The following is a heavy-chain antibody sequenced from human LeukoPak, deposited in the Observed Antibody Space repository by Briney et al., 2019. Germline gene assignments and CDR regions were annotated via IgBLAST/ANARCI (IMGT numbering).Heavy chain of an antibody. CDR3: TRDGCSGWCHDY. CDR2: MKEEGGNI. CDR1: GFTFSTKW. J-gene: IGHJ4*02. Sequence: PGGSLRLSCAASGFTFSTKWMGWVRQAPGKGLEWVATMKEEGGNIYYVDSVRGRFTISRDNAKNSLFLQMNSLRADDTAVYYCTRDGCSGWCHDYWGQGTLVTVSS. D-gene: IGHD6-19*01. V-gene: IGHV3-7*01.